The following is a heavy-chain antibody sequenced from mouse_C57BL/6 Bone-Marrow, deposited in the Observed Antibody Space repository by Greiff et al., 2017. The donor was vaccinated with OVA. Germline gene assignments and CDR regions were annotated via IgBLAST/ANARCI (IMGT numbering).Heavy chain of an antibody. Sequence: EVQVVESGGGLVKPGGSLKLSCAASGFTFSDYGMHWVRQAPEKGLEWVAYISSGSSTIYYADTVKGRFTISRDNAKNTLFLQMTSLRSEDTAMYYCAFYSNLYWYFDVWGTGTTVTVSS. J-gene: IGHJ1*03. CDR3: AFYSNLYWYFDV. D-gene: IGHD2-5*01. V-gene: IGHV5-17*01. CDR1: GFTFSDYG. CDR2: ISSGSSTI.